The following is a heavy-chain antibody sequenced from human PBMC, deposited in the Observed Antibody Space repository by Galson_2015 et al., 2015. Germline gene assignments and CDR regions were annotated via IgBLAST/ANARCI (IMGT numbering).Heavy chain of an antibody. CDR2: ITPFNGNT. Sequence: SVKVSCKASGYTFTYRYLHWVRQAPGQALEWMGWITPFNGNTNYAQKFQDRVTITRDRSMSTAYMELSSLRSEDTAMYYCATMTFGVVISSYYYGMDVWGQGTTVTVSS. CDR3: ATMTFGVVISSYYYGMDV. D-gene: IGHD3-3*01. CDR1: GYTFTYRY. V-gene: IGHV1-45*02. J-gene: IGHJ6*02.